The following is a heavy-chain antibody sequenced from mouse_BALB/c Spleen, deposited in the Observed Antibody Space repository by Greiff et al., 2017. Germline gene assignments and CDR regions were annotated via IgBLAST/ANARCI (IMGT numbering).Heavy chain of an antibody. Sequence: EVQRVESGGGLVQPGGSRKLSCAASGFTFSSFGMHWVRQAPEKGLEWVAYISSGSSTIYYADTVKGRFTISRDNPKNTLFLQMTSLRSEDTAMYYCARKGVVADFDYWGQGTTLTVSS. CDR2: ISSGSSTI. J-gene: IGHJ2*01. D-gene: IGHD1-1*01. CDR1: GFTFSSFG. V-gene: IGHV5-17*02. CDR3: ARKGVVADFDY.